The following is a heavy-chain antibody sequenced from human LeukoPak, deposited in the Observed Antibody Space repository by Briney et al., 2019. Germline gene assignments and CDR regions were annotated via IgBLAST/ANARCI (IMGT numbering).Heavy chain of an antibody. J-gene: IGHJ4*02. Sequence: GGSLRLSCAASGFSFSSYAMSWVRQAPGKGLEWVSSIGTDDSTFYADSVKGRFTISRDNSKNTLYLQMNSLRAEDTAVYYCAKAVHYGSGSYYNSYWGQGTLVTVSS. CDR1: GFSFSSYA. D-gene: IGHD3-10*01. V-gene: IGHV3-23*01. CDR2: IGTDDST. CDR3: AKAVHYGSGSYYNSY.